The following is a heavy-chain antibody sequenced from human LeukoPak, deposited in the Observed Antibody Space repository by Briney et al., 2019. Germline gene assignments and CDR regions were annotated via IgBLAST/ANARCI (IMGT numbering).Heavy chain of an antibody. J-gene: IGHJ5*02. V-gene: IGHV4-39*01. D-gene: IGHD2-2*01. Sequence: SETLSLTCTVSGGSISSSSYYWGWIRQPPGKGLDWIGSIYYSGSTYYNPSLKSRVTISVDTSKNQFSLKLSSVTAADTAVYYCARRGVVVPAASWFDPWGQGTLVTVSS. CDR3: ARRGVVVPAASWFDP. CDR2: IYYSGST. CDR1: GGSISSSSYY.